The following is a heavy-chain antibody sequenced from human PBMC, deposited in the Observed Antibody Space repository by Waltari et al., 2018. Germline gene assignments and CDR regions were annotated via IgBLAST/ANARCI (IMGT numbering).Heavy chain of an antibody. Sequence: QVQVVASGGGVVQPGRSLRLSCAASGFTFSSYSMHWVRQAPGKGLEWVAVISYDGSNKYYADSVKGRFTISRDNSKNTLYLQMNSLRAEDTAVYYCARERLPITTGGGFQHWGQGTQVTVSS. CDR3: ARERLPITTGGGFQH. D-gene: IGHD2-15*01. J-gene: IGHJ1*01. CDR1: GFTFSSYS. V-gene: IGHV3-30*01. CDR2: ISYDGSNK.